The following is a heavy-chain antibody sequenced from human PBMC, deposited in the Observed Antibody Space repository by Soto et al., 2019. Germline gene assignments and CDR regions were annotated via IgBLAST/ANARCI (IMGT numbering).Heavy chain of an antibody. CDR2: ISYSGST. V-gene: IGHV4-59*08. CDR1: GGSISSHF. Sequence: QVQLQESGPGLVKPSEPLSLTCTVSGGSISSHFSSWIRQSPGKGLEWIGYISYSGSTNHNPSLKSRVTISLDTFKNQFSVTLSSVTAAVTAVYYCVGERMRVFDYWGQGTLVTVSS. D-gene: IGHD3-10*01. J-gene: IGHJ4*02. CDR3: VGERMRVFDY.